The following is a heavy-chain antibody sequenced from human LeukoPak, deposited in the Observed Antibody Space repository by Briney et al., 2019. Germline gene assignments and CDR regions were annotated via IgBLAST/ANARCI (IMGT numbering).Heavy chain of an antibody. CDR2: IKQDGSEK. Sequence: PGGSLRLSCAASGFTFSSYWMSWVRQAPGRGLEWVANIKQDGSEKYYVDSVKGRFTISRDSAKNSMYLQMNSLRAEDTAVYYCARDRSYVGFDYWGQGTLVTVSS. V-gene: IGHV3-7*01. CDR1: GFTFSSYW. D-gene: IGHD4-23*01. J-gene: IGHJ4*02. CDR3: ARDRSYVGFDY.